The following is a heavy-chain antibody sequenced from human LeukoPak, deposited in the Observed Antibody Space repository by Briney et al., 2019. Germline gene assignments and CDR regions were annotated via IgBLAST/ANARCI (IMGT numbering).Heavy chain of an antibody. CDR2: INHSGRT. V-gene: IGHV4-34*01. J-gene: IGHJ4*02. D-gene: IGHD3-22*01. CDR3: ARGPYYYDSSGYYYVPFDY. Sequence: SETLSLTCAVYGGSFSGYYWSWIRQPPGKGLEWIGEINHSGRTNYNPSLKSRVTISVDTSKNQFSLKLSSVTAADTAVYYCARGPYYYDSSGYYYVPFDYWGQGTLVTVSS. CDR1: GGSFSGYY.